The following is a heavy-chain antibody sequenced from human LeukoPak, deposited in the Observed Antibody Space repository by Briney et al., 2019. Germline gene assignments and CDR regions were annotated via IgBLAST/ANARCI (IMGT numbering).Heavy chain of an antibody. CDR1: GFSFSSHS. CDR3: VRDDTGTESNYYGMDV. D-gene: IGHD1/OR15-1a*01. V-gene: IGHV3-48*01. Sequence: GGSLRLSCAASGFSFSSHSMNWVRQDPGKGLEWISYIRSGGSTKYYVDSVRGRFTISRDNDKNSMYLQMNSLRAEDTAVYYCVRDDTGTESNYYGMDVWGQGTMVTVSS. CDR2: IRSGGSTK. J-gene: IGHJ6*02.